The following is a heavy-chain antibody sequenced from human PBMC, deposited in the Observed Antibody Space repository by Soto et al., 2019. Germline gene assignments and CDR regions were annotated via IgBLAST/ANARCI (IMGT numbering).Heavy chain of an antibody. CDR2: INHSGST. CDR3: ARDNMVRGVIDYYYGMDV. Sequence: PSETLSLTCAVYGGSFSGYYWSWIRQPPGKGLERIGEINHSGSTNYNPSHKSRVTISVDTSKNQFSLKLSSVTAADTAVYYCARDNMVRGVIDYYYGMDVWGQGTTVTVSS. CDR1: GGSFSGYY. V-gene: IGHV4-34*01. D-gene: IGHD3-10*01. J-gene: IGHJ6*02.